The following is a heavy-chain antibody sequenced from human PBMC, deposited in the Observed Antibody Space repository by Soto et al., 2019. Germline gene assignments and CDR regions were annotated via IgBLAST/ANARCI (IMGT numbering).Heavy chain of an antibody. CDR1: GFTFSNYA. CDR3: AREPHLPDMVTYVDS. Sequence: QVQLVESGGGVVQPGRSLRLSCTASGFTFSNYAMHWVRQAPSKGLEWVAVTWHDGSNKYYADSVRGRFSISRYNSENTLSLQMNSLRAEDTGVYYCAREPHLPDMVTYVDSWGPGTLVTVS. V-gene: IGHV3-33*01. J-gene: IGHJ4*02. CDR2: TWHDGSNK. D-gene: IGHD2-21*02.